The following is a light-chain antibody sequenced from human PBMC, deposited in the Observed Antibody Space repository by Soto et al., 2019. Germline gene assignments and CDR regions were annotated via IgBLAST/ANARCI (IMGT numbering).Light chain of an antibody. J-gene: IGKJ1*01. CDR3: QQRSNWPWT. V-gene: IGKV3-11*01. CDR2: DAS. CDR1: QSVSSY. Sequence: EIVLTQSPATRSLSPGERATLSCRASQSVSSYLAWYQQKPGQAPRLLIYDASNRATGIPARFSGSGSGTDFTLTISSLEPEDFAVYYCQQRSNWPWTFGQGPKVEIK.